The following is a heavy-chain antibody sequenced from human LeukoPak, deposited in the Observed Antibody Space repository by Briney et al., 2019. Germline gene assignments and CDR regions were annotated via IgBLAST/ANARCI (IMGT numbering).Heavy chain of an antibody. Sequence: ASVKVSCKASGYTFTGYYMHWVRQAPGQGLEWMGWINPNSGGTNYAQKPQGRVTMTTDTSTSTAYMELRSLRSDDTAVYYCAREGIQLWLRFYYYYGMDVWGQGTTVTVSS. D-gene: IGHD5-18*01. CDR2: INPNSGGT. J-gene: IGHJ6*02. CDR1: GYTFTGYY. V-gene: IGHV1-2*02. CDR3: AREGIQLWLRFYYYYGMDV.